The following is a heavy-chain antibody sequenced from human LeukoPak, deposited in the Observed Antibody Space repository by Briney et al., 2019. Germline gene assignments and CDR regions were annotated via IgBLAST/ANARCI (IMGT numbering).Heavy chain of an antibody. J-gene: IGHJ6*02. V-gene: IGHV1-8*01. CDR1: GYTFTSYD. CDR2: MNPNSGNT. Sequence: GASVKVSCKASGYTFTSYDINWVRQATGQGLEWMGWMNPNSGNTGYAQKFQGRVTMTRNTSISTAYMELSSLRSEDTAMYYCARGRSVVAFYYYYGMDVWGQGTTVTVSS. D-gene: IGHD3-3*02. CDR3: ARGRSVVAFYYYYGMDV.